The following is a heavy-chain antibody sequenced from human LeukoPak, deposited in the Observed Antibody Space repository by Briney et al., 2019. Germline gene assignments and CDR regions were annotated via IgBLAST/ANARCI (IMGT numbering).Heavy chain of an antibody. J-gene: IGHJ3*02. CDR2: INAGSGNT. Sequence: GASVKVSCKASGYTFTSYGVHWVRQAPGQRLERMGWINAGSGNTDYSQKFQGRVTITRDTSASTAYMELSSLRSEDTAVYYCARDDYVNAFDIWGQGTMVTVSS. CDR1: GYTFTSYG. V-gene: IGHV1-3*01. CDR3: ARDDYVNAFDI. D-gene: IGHD4-17*01.